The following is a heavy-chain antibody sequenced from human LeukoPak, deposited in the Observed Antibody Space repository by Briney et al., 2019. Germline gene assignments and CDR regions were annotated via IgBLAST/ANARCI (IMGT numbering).Heavy chain of an antibody. CDR2: IYYSGST. J-gene: IGHJ3*02. D-gene: IGHD3-22*01. Sequence: SETLSLTCTVSGGSISSSSYYWGWIRQPPGKGLERIGSIYYSGSTYYNPSLKSRVTISVDTSKNQFSLKLSSVTAADTAVYYCASENAISGSGSSGYYYDSVAFDIWGQGTMVTVSS. CDR3: ASENAISGSGSSGYYYDSVAFDI. V-gene: IGHV4-39*01. CDR1: GGSISSSSYY.